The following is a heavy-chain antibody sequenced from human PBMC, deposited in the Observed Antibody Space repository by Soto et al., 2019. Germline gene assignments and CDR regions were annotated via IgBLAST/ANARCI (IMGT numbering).Heavy chain of an antibody. V-gene: IGHV3-53*01. Sequence: EVQLVESGGGLIQPGGSLRLSCAVSGFTVSNNYMSWVRQAPGKGLEGVSVIYSGGYTAYGDSVKGRFTISRDNSKNTPYLKRTTPGPDALAGFYCAPHPGGGGYWGQGTLVTVSS. CDR2: IYSGGYT. D-gene: IGHD3-10*01. CDR1: GFTVSNNY. J-gene: IGHJ4*02. CDR3: APHPGGGGY.